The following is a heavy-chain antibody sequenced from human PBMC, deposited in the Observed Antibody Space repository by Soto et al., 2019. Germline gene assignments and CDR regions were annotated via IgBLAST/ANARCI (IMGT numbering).Heavy chain of an antibody. Sequence: VRLQESGPGLVKPSQTLSLTCTVSGGSVSSGGFYWNWIRQHPGKGLEWIGYMYNDGRTEYNPSLKSRVSISVDTPKNQFSLKVMSVTVADTAVYYCTREAGYWGQGILVTVSS. D-gene: IGHD6-25*01. CDR1: GGSVSSGGFY. V-gene: IGHV4-31*03. CDR2: MYNDGRT. J-gene: IGHJ4*02. CDR3: TREAGY.